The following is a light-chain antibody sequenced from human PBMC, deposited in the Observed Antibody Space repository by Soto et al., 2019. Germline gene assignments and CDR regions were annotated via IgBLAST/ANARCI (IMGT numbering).Light chain of an antibody. Sequence: QSALTQPASVSGSPGQSITISCTGSSSDVGGYDYVCWYQQYPGKAPKLLIYAVTDRPSGVSNRFSGSKSGNTASLIISGLQAEDEAGYYCSSYTTSSTVVFGGGTKLPVL. CDR1: SSDVGGYDY. CDR3: SSYTTSSTVV. CDR2: AVT. J-gene: IGLJ2*01. V-gene: IGLV2-14*03.